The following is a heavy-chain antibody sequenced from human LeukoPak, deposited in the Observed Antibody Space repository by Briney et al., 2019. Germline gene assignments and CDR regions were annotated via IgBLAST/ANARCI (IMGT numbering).Heavy chain of an antibody. CDR1: GDSIRSFF. Sequence: SETLSLTCTVSGDSIRSFFWSWVRQPPGKGLEGIGFFYYAGSTNYNPSLKSRVPISVDTSTNQLSLNLTSVTAADTAVYYCARLPSEGYGYFEDWGQGALVTVSS. CDR2: FYYAGST. D-gene: IGHD4-17*01. V-gene: IGHV4-59*01. J-gene: IGHJ4*02. CDR3: ARLPSEGYGYFED.